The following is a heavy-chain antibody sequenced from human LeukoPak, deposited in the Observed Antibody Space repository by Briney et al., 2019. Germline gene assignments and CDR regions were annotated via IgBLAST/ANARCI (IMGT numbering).Heavy chain of an antibody. Sequence: SETLSLTCTVSGGSISSGGYYWSWIRQPPGKGLEWIGYIYYSGSTYYNPSLKSRVTISVDTSKNQFSLKLSSVTAADTAVYYCARDRKYYGSGSYEGWFDPWGQGTLVTVSS. CDR3: ARDRKYYGSGSYEGWFDP. V-gene: IGHV4-31*03. CDR2: IYYSGST. D-gene: IGHD3-10*01. J-gene: IGHJ5*02. CDR1: GGSISSGGYY.